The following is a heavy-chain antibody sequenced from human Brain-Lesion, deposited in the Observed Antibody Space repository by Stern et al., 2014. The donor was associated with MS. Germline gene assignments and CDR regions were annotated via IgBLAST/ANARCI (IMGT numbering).Heavy chain of an antibody. CDR3: ARFPASRPHVFDS. J-gene: IGHJ4*02. Sequence: VQLEESGPGLVKPSGTLSLTCAVSGGSISSSNWWGWVRQSPGKGLEWIGESDHSGSTIYNPSLKSRVTVSVDKSKNRFPLTLGSVTAADTAVYFCARFPASRPHVFDSWGQGTLVTVSS. CDR1: GGSISSSNW. V-gene: IGHV4-4*02. D-gene: IGHD6-13*01. CDR2: SDHSGST.